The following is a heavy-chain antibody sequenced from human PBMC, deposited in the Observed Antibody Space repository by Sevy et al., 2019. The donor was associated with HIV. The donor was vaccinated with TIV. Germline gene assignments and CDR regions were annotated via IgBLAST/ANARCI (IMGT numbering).Heavy chain of an antibody. J-gene: IGHJ4*02. CDR2: RYYTGNT. V-gene: IGHV4-39*01. CDR3: VRQIVRDGYDY. CDR1: GGSISSSNYY. Sequence: SETLSLTCTVSGGSISSSNYYWGWIRQPPGKGVEWIGSRYYTGNTYYNPSLKSRFTISVESSRNHFTLSLTSMTDADTDVYYCVRQIVRDGYDYWGQGTLVTVSS. D-gene: IGHD1-26*01.